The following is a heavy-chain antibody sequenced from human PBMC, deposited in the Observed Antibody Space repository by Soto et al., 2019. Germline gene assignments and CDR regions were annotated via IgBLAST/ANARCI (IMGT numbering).Heavy chain of an antibody. CDR3: ARAGGLGAVAVDC. V-gene: IGHV4-30-2*01. D-gene: IGHD6-19*01. CDR2: IYHSGST. Sequence: QLQLQESGSGLVKPSQTLSLTCAVSGGSISSGGYSWSWIRQPPGKGLEWIGYIYHSGSTYYNPSLKSRVTRSVDRSKNQFSLKLGSGTAADTAVYYCARAGGLGAVAVDCWGQGTLVTVSS. J-gene: IGHJ4*02. CDR1: GGSISSGGYS.